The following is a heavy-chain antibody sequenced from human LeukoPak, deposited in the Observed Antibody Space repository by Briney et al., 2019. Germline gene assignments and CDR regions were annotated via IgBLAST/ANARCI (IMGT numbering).Heavy chain of an antibody. CDR3: ASDGYSGWYEFDS. J-gene: IGHJ4*02. Sequence: GGSLRLSCAASAFSFSSFAMTWVRQAPGKGLEWVSVIYSGGSTYYADSVKGRFTISRDNSKNTLYLQMNSLGAEDTAVYYCASDGYSGWYEFDSWGQGTLVTVSS. CDR1: AFSFSSFA. V-gene: IGHV3-53*01. D-gene: IGHD6-19*01. CDR2: IYSGGST.